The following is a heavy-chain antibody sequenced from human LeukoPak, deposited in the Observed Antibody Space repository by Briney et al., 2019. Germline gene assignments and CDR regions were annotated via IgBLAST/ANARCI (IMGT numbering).Heavy chain of an antibody. CDR2: ISGSGNST. V-gene: IGHV3-23*01. CDR1: GFTFSSYG. Sequence: ARSLRLSCAASGFTFSSYGMHWVRQAPGKGLEWVSAISGSGNSTYYADSVKGRFTISRDNSKNTLYLQMNSLRAEDTAVYYCAKDAGYDILTGYYPNWFDPWGQGTLVTVTS. D-gene: IGHD3-9*01. J-gene: IGHJ5*02. CDR3: AKDAGYDILTGYYPNWFDP.